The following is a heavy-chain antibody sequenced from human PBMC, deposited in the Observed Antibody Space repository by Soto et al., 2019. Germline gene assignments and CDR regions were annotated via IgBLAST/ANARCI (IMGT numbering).Heavy chain of an antibody. CDR3: ARVSWREKYGMDV. J-gene: IGHJ6*02. V-gene: IGHV3-11*01. CDR1: GFTFSDSY. CDR2: ITFSGNTV. Sequence: GGSLRLSCAASGFTFSDSYMSWIRQAPGKGLEWISYITFSGNTVYYADSLKGRFTIPRDNAKNSLYLQMNRLRAEDTAVYYCARVSWREKYGMDVWGQGTTVTVS.